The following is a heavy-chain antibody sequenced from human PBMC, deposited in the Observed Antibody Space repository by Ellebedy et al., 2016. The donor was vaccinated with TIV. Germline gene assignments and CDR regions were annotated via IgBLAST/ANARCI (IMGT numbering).Heavy chain of an antibody. Sequence: GESLKISCAGSGFYWMHWVRPAPGKGLVWVSRINPEETTTNYADSVRGRFAISRDIAKNTVYLQMNRLRVEDTAVYYCVRDLHGYNDQWGQGTLVTVSS. CDR3: VRDLHGYNDQ. CDR2: INPEETTT. J-gene: IGHJ4*02. CDR1: GFYW. V-gene: IGHV3-74*01. D-gene: IGHD3-10*01.